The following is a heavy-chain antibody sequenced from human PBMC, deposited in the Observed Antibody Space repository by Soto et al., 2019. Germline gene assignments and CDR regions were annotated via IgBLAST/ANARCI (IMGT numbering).Heavy chain of an antibody. Sequence: QVQLVESGGGVVQPGRSLRLSCAASGFTFSSYGMHWVRQAPGKGLEWVAVIWYDGSNKYYADSVKGRFTISRDNSKNTLYLQMNSLRAEDTAVYYCARDRIVLMANPFADHFDYWGQGTLVTVSS. CDR2: IWYDGSNK. D-gene: IGHD2-8*01. J-gene: IGHJ4*02. CDR1: GFTFSSYG. CDR3: ARDRIVLMANPFADHFDY. V-gene: IGHV3-33*01.